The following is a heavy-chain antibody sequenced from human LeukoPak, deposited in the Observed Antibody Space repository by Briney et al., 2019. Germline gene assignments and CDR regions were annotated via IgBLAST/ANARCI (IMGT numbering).Heavy chain of an antibody. Sequence: GGSLRLSCAASGFTFSSYSMNWVRQAPGKGLEWVSYISSSNSTIYYADSVKGRFIVSRDNAKNSLYLQMNSLRAEDTAIYYCARGFWSGSDYWGQGTLVTVSS. V-gene: IGHV3-48*01. CDR1: GFTFSSYS. CDR3: ARGFWSGSDY. CDR2: ISSSNSTI. J-gene: IGHJ4*02. D-gene: IGHD3-3*01.